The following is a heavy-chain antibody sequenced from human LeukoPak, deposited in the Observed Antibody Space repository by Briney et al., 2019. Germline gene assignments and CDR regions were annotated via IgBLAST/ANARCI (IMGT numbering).Heavy chain of an antibody. CDR1: GGSISSSSYY. V-gene: IGHV4-39*07. J-gene: IGHJ4*02. CDR2: INHSGST. D-gene: IGHD3-9*01. Sequence: SETLSLTCTVSGGSISSSSYYWSWIRQPPGKGLEWIGEINHSGSTNYNPSLKSRVTISVDTSKNQFSLKLSSVTAADTAVYYCARRATPHFLTGYYKAGRNFDYWGQGTLVTVSS. CDR3: ARRATPHFLTGYYKAGRNFDY.